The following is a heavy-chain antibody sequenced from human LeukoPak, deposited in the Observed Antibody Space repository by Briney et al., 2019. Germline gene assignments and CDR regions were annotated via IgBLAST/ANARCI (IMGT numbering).Heavy chain of an antibody. V-gene: IGHV4-34*01. J-gene: IGHJ6*03. Sequence: SETLSLTCAVSGRSFIGYYWSWIRQPPGKGLEWIGEINHSGSTNYNPSLKSRVTISVDTSKNQFSLKLSSVTAADTAVYYCAHIAAADVPMDVWGKGTTVTVSS. CDR1: GRSFIGYY. CDR2: INHSGST. CDR3: AHIAAADVPMDV. D-gene: IGHD6-13*01.